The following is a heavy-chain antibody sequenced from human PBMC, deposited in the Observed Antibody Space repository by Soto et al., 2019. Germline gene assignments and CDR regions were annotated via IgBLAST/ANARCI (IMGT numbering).Heavy chain of an antibody. Sequence: EVQLVETGGGLIQPGGSLRLSCAASGFTVSSNYMSWVRQARGKGLEWVSVIYSGGSTYYADSVKGRFTISRDNSKNTLYLQMNSLRAEDTAVYYCARGLDMADFDYWGQGTLVTVSS. CDR1: GFTVSSNY. CDR3: ARGLDMADFDY. D-gene: IGHD6-19*01. J-gene: IGHJ4*02. V-gene: IGHV3-53*02. CDR2: IYSGGST.